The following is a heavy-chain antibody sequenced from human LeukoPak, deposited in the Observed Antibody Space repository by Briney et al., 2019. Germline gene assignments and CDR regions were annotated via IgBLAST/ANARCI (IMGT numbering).Heavy chain of an antibody. D-gene: IGHD3-22*01. CDR3: ARATYYYDSSGYRDFYFDY. V-gene: IGHV3-74*03. CDR2: IKSDGSSI. CDR1: GFTFSTYW. Sequence: GGSLRLACAASGFTFSTYWMHWVRQAPGKGLVWVSRIKSDGSSIMYADSVKGRSTISRDNSKSTLYLQMNSLRAEDTAVYYCARATYYYDSSGYRDFYFDYWGQGTLVTVSS. J-gene: IGHJ4*02.